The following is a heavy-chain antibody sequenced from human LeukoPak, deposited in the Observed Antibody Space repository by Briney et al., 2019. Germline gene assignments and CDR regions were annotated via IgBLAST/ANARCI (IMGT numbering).Heavy chain of an antibody. CDR1: GYPVTSYD. V-gene: IGHV1-8*01. D-gene: IGHD2-15*01. CDR3: ARGPLLGYCSGGSCQSGMDV. J-gene: IGHJ6*02. Sequence: ASVKASCKASGYPVTSYDMNWVRQATGQGLEWMGWMNPNSGNTGYAQKFQGRVTMTRNTSISTAYMELSSLRSEDTAVYYCARGPLLGYCSGGSCQSGMDVWGQGTTVTVSS. CDR2: MNPNSGNT.